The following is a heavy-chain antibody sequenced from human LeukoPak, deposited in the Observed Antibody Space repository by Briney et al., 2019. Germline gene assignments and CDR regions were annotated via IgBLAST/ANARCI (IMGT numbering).Heavy chain of an antibody. J-gene: IGHJ4*02. CDR2: IKHDGSEK. CDR1: GFTFNTYW. D-gene: IGHD3-3*01. CDR3: ATQASYDFWSGLYYFDN. Sequence: GGSLRLSCAASGFTFNTYWMTWVRQAPGKGLQWVANIKHDGSEKNYVDSVKGRFTISRDNAKKSLYLQMSSLRGEDTAVYYCATQASYDFWSGLYYFDNWGQGTLVGVSS. V-gene: IGHV3-7*01.